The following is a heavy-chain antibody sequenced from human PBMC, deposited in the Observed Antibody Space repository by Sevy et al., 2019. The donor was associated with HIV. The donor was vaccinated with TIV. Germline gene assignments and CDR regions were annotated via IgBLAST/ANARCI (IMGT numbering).Heavy chain of an antibody. Sequence: GGSLRLSCAASVFTFTSDWMHWVRQPPGKGLAWVSHINSDGEMIRYADSVKGRFTTSRDNAKNILYLQMNKLRAEDTAVYYCARGSRGTFGSWGQGTLITVSS. CDR1: VFTFTSDW. V-gene: IGHV3-74*01. CDR3: ARGSRGTFGS. CDR2: INSDGEMI. J-gene: IGHJ4*02. D-gene: IGHD1-26*01.